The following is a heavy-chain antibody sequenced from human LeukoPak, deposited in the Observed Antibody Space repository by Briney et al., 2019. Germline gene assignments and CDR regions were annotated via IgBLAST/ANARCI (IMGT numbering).Heavy chain of an antibody. CDR3: ARQRGWYGIDY. J-gene: IGHJ4*02. Sequence: GESLKISCKTSGYSFTSHWIAWVRQKPGKGLEWMGTIYPGDSDTRYSPSFQGQVTISADKSINTAYLQWSSLKASDTAMYYCARQRGWYGIDYWGQGTLVTVSS. CDR1: GYSFTSHW. V-gene: IGHV5-51*01. D-gene: IGHD6-19*01. CDR2: IYPGDSDT.